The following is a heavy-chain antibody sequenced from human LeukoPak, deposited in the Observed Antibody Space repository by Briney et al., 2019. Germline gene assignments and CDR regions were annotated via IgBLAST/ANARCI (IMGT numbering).Heavy chain of an antibody. CDR2: IYPSDSDT. CDR1: GYSFTSYW. V-gene: IGHV5-51*01. CDR3: ARHRSDSYSSPIDY. J-gene: IGHJ4*02. D-gene: IGHD6-6*01. Sequence: GESLKISCKGSGYSFTSYWIGWVRQMPGKGLEWMVIIYPSDSDTRYSPSFQGQVTIPADKSISTAYLQWSSLKASDTAMYYCARHRSDSYSSPIDYWGQGTLVTVSS.